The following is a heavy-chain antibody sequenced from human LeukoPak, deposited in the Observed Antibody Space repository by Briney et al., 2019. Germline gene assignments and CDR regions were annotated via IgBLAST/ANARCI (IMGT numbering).Heavy chain of an antibody. CDR3: AKDYIVVVPAAIPGNDY. J-gene: IGHJ4*02. D-gene: IGHD2-2*01. CDR2: IRYDGSNE. CDR1: GFTFSSYG. Sequence: GGSLRLSCAASGFTFSSYGMHWVRQAPGKGLEWVAFIRYDGSNEYYADSVKGRFTISRDNSKNTLYLQMNSLRAEDTAVYYCAKDYIVVVPAAIPGNDYWGQGTLVTVSS. V-gene: IGHV3-30*02.